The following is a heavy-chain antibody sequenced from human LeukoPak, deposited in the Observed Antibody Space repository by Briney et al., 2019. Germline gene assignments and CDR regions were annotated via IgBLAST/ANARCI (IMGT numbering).Heavy chain of an antibody. V-gene: IGHV3-30*02. CDR1: RFTFNNYG. Sequence: GGSLRLSCAASRFTFNNYGMHWVRQAPGKGLEWVAFIRYDGSNKYYADSVKGRFTISRDNSKNTLYLQMNSLRAEDTALYYCAKVPYDSSGYYLFDYWGQGTLVTVSS. CDR2: IRYDGSNK. D-gene: IGHD3-22*01. CDR3: AKVPYDSSGYYLFDY. J-gene: IGHJ4*02.